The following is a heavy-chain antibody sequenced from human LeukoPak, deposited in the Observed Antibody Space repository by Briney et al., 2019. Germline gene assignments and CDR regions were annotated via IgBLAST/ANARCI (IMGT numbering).Heavy chain of an antibody. Sequence: GGSLRLSCAASGFTFTTYWMHWLRQAPGRGLEWVANINQDGSDKYYADSVKGRFTISRDNSKNTLYLQMNSLRAEDTAVYYCAKSPTAGYSSGFDYWGQGTLVTVSS. CDR3: AKSPTAGYSSGFDY. J-gene: IGHJ4*02. CDR2: INQDGSDK. V-gene: IGHV3-7*01. D-gene: IGHD6-19*01. CDR1: GFTFTTYW.